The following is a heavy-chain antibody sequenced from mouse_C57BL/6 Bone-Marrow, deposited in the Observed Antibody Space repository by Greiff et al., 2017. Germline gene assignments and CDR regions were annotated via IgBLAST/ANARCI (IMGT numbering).Heavy chain of an antibody. Sequence: VQLKESGAELVKPGASVKLSCTASGFNIKDYYIHWVKQRTEQGLEWIGRIDPEDGETKYAPKFQGKATITADTSSNTSYLQLSSLTSEYTAIYYCAAYYSNYYAMDYWGQGTSVTVSS. CDR1: GFNIKDYY. CDR3: AAYYSNYYAMDY. J-gene: IGHJ4*01. CDR2: IDPEDGET. D-gene: IGHD2-5*01. V-gene: IGHV14-2*01.